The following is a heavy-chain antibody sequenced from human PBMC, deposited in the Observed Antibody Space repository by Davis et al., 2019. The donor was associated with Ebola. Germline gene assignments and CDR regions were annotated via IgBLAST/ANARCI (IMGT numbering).Heavy chain of an antibody. J-gene: IGHJ4*02. Sequence: SLKISCAASGFDFDEYSMHWVRQAPGKGLEWLAGITWNSGSIGYADSVKGRFTISRDNAKASLYLQMNSLKTGDTAFYYCARDLGRVTVGNWGQGTLVTVSS. CDR3: ARDLGRVTVGN. V-gene: IGHV3-9*01. D-gene: IGHD4-17*01. CDR2: ITWNSGSI. CDR1: GFDFDEYS.